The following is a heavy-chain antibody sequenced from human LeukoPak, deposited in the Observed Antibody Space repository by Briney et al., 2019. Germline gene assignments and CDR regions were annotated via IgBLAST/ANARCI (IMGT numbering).Heavy chain of an antibody. CDR3: ARDYSNYLFSNRDDYYYYYGMDV. Sequence: GGSLRLSCAASGFTVSSYAMHWVRQAPGTGLEWVAVISYDGSNKYYADSVKGRFTISRDNSKNTLYLQMNSLTPEDTAVYFCARDYSNYLFSNRDDYYYYYGMDVWGQGTTVTVSS. CDR2: ISYDGSNK. V-gene: IGHV3-30-3*01. D-gene: IGHD4-11*01. CDR1: GFTVSSYA. J-gene: IGHJ6*02.